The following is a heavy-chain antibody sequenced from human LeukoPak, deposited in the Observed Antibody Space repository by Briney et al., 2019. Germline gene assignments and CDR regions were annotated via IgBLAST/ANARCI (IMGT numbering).Heavy chain of an antibody. J-gene: IGHJ4*02. Sequence: PGGSLRLSCTASGFTFGDYAMSWVRQAPGKGLEWVSGISWNSGSIGYADSVKGRFTISRDNAKNSLYLQMNSLRAEDTALYYCAKDIPDYYDSSGYYSGGFDYWGQGTLVTVSS. CDR3: AKDIPDYYDSSGYYSGGFDY. V-gene: IGHV3-9*01. D-gene: IGHD3-22*01. CDR1: GFTFGDYA. CDR2: ISWNSGSI.